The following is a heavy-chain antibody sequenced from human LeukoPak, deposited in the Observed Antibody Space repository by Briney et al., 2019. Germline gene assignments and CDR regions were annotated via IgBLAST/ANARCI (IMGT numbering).Heavy chain of an antibody. CDR2: ISSSSTYI. Sequence: GWSLRLSCAASGFTFRKYSMKWVRQAPGKGLEWVSSISSSSTYIYYDDSKKGRFTVSRDNAKKSLYLQMSSLRAEDTAVYYCARAKTSGSYLYDYWGQGTLVTVSS. CDR3: ARAKTSGSYLYDY. J-gene: IGHJ4*02. D-gene: IGHD1-26*01. CDR1: GFTFRKYS. V-gene: IGHV3-21*01.